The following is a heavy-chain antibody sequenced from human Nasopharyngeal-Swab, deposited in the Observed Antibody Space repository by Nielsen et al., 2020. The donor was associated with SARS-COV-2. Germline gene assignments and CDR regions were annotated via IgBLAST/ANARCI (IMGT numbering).Heavy chain of an antibody. CDR3: ARDGYRSGWYTNWFDP. J-gene: IGHJ5*02. V-gene: IGHV4-39*07. D-gene: IGHD6-19*01. CDR2: IYYGGST. CDR1: GGSISTSSYY. Sequence: SETLSLTCTVSGGSISTSSYYWGWIRQPPGKGLEWIVTIYYGGSTYYNPSLKSRITISIDTSKNQFSLKLSSVTAADTAVYYCARDGYRSGWYTNWFDPWGQGTLVTVSS.